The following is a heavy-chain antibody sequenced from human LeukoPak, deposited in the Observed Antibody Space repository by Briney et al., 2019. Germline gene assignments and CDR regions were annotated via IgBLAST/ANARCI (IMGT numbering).Heavy chain of an antibody. D-gene: IGHD2-21*02. J-gene: IGHJ4*02. CDR3: ARGPAYCGGDCYFDY. CDR2: ISAYSGNT. CDR1: GYSFASFG. Sequence: ASVKVSCKASGYSFASFGVSWVRQAPGQGLEWMGWISAYSGNTNYAQKLQGRVTMTTDTSTSTAYMELRSLRSDDTAVYYCARGPAYCGGDCYFDYWGQGTLVTVSS. V-gene: IGHV1-18*01.